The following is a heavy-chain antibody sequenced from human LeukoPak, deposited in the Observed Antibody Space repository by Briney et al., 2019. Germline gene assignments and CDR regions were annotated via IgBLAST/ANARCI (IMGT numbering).Heavy chain of an antibody. Sequence: KASETLSLTCPVYGGSFSGYYWSWIRQPPGKGLEWIGEINHSGSTNYNPSLKSRVTISVDTSKNQFSLKLSSVTAADTAVYYCARGPPYYYDSSGYYFPSYFDYWGQGTLVTVPS. J-gene: IGHJ4*02. CDR2: INHSGST. CDR1: GGSFSGYY. D-gene: IGHD3-22*01. CDR3: ARGPPYYYDSSGYYFPSYFDY. V-gene: IGHV4-34*01.